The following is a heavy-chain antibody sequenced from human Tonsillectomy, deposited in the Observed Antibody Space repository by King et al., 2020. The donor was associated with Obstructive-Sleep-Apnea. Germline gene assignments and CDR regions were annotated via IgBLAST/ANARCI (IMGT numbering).Heavy chain of an antibody. CDR2: ISWNSGSI. J-gene: IGHJ2*01. Sequence: VQLVESGGGLVQPGRSLRLSCAASGFTFDDYVMHWVRQAPGKGLEWVSGISWNSGSIGYADSVKGRFTISRDNAKNSLYLQMNSLRAEDTALYYCAKDAVEDRRYFDLWGRGTLVTVSS. D-gene: IGHD1-1*01. CDR3: AKDAVEDRRYFDL. V-gene: IGHV3-9*01. CDR1: GFTFDDYV.